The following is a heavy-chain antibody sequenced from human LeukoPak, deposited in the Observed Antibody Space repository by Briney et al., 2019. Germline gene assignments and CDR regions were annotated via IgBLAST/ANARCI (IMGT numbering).Heavy chain of an antibody. D-gene: IGHD3-22*01. V-gene: IGHV3-43*02. Sequence: GGSLRLSCAASGFTFSSYGMHWVRQAPGKGLEWVSLISGDGGSTYYADSVKGRFTISRDNSKNSLYLQMNSLRTEDTALYYCAKGGDSSGYYYPFDYWGQGTLVTVSS. J-gene: IGHJ4*02. CDR3: AKGGDSSGYYYPFDY. CDR2: ISGDGGST. CDR1: GFTFSSYG.